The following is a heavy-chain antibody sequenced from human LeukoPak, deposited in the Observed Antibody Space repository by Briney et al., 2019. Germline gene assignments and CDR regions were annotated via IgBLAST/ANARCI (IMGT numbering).Heavy chain of an antibody. CDR2: ISSSSSYI. J-gene: IGHJ6*02. CDR1: GFTFSSYS. V-gene: IGHV3-21*01. Sequence: KAGGSLRLSCAASGFTFSSYSMNWVRQAPGKGLEWVSSISSSSSYIYYADSVKGRFTISRDNAKNSLYLQMNSLRAEDTAVYYCAAASMVTGDGMDVWGQGTTVTVSS. CDR3: AAASMVTGDGMDV. D-gene: IGHD3-10*01.